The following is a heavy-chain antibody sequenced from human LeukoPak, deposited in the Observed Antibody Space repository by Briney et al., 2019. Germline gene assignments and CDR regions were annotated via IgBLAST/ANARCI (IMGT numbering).Heavy chain of an antibody. CDR2: ISWNSGSI. V-gene: IGHV3-9*01. CDR1: GFTFDDYA. J-gene: IGHJ4*02. D-gene: IGHD4-23*01. CDR3: ASGYSSDYGGNTY. Sequence: GGSLRLSCAASGFTFDDYAMHWVRQAPGKGLEWVSGISWNSGSIGYADSVKGRFTISRDNAENTVYLQMNSLRAEDTAVYYCASGYSSDYGGNTYWGQGALVTVSS.